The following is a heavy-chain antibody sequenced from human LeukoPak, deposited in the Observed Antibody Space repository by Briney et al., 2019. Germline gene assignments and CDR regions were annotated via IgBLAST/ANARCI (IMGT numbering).Heavy chain of an antibody. J-gene: IGHJ4*02. CDR2: ISSSSSTI. D-gene: IGHD2-15*01. CDR1: GFTFSSYS. V-gene: IGHV3-48*02. CDR3: ARDPSRCSGGSCYSGPDY. Sequence: GGSLRLSCAASGFTFSSYSMNWVRQAPGKGLEWVSYISSSSSTIYYADSVKGRFTISRDNAKNSLYLQMNSLRDEDTAVYYCARDPSRCSGGSCYSGPDYWGQGTLVTVSS.